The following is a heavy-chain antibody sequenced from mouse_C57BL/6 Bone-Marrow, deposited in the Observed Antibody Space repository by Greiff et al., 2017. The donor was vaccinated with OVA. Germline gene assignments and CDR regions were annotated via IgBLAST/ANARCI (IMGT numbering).Heavy chain of an antibody. V-gene: IGHV6-3*01. D-gene: IGHD1-1*01. Sequence: EVKLQESGGGLVQPGGSMKLSCVASGFTFSNYWMNWVRQSPEKGLEWVAQIRLKSDNYATHYAESVKGRFTISRDDSKSSVYLQMNNLRAEDTGIDYCTELLRFFDYWGQGATLTVSS. CDR1: GFTFSNYW. CDR2: IRLKSDNYAT. CDR3: TELLRFFDY. J-gene: IGHJ2*01.